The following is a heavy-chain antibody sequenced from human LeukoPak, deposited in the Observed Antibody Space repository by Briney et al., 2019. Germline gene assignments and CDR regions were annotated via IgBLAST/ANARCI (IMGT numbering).Heavy chain of an antibody. CDR1: GGSISSYY. CDR3: ARVSVVYGMDV. CDR2: IYYSGST. Sequence: IPSETLSLTCTVSGGSISSYYWSWIRQPPGKGLEWIGYIYYSGSTNYNPSLKSRVTISVDTSKNQFSLKLSSVTAADTAVYYCARVSVVYGMDVWGQGTTVTVSS. V-gene: IGHV4-59*01. J-gene: IGHJ6*02.